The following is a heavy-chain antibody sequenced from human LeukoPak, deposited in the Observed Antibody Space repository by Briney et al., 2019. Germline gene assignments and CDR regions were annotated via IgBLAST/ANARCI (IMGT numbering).Heavy chain of an antibody. D-gene: IGHD6-6*01. CDR1: GYSISSGYY. CDR3: ARGIAARPDDY. CDR2: IYHSGNT. Sequence: PSETLSLTCTVSGYSISSGYYWGWIRQPPGKGLEWIGTIYHSGNTSYNPSLASRVTISVDTSKNQFSLKLSSVTAADTAVYYCARGIAARPDDYWGQGTLVTVSS. V-gene: IGHV4-38-2*02. J-gene: IGHJ4*02.